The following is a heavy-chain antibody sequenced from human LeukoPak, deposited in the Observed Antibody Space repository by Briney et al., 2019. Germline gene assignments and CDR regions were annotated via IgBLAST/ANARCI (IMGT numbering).Heavy chain of an antibody. CDR1: GYTFTNYA. CDR3: ARLQDSWDYYYGMDV. Sequence: GASVKVSCKASGYTFTNYAMNWVRQAPGQGLEWMGWINTNTGNPTSAQGFTGRFVFSLDTSVSTAYLQISSLKAEDTAVYYCARLQDSWDYYYGMDVWGQGTTVTVSS. CDR2: INTNTGNP. J-gene: IGHJ6*02. D-gene: IGHD2-15*01. V-gene: IGHV7-4-1*02.